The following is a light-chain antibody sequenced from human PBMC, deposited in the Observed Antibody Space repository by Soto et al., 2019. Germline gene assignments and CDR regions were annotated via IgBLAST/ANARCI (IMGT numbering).Light chain of an antibody. CDR3: QQYDNLPLT. V-gene: IGKV1-33*01. Sequence: DIQMTQSPSTLSASVGDRVTTTGLASQSISSWLAWYQQKPGKAPKLLIYDASNLETGVPSRFSGSGSGTDFTFTISSLQPEDIATYYCQQYDNLPLTFGGGTKVDIK. J-gene: IGKJ4*01. CDR1: QSISSW. CDR2: DAS.